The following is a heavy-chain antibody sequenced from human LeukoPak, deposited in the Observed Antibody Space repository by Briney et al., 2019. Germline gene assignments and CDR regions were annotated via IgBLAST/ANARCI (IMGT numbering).Heavy chain of an antibody. CDR3: ASKYYDLWSGRPIMYFDY. D-gene: IGHD3-3*01. V-gene: IGHV1-18*01. CDR2: ISAYNGVT. Sequence: ASVKVSCKTSGYIFTSYGISWVRQAPGQGLEWMGWISAYNGVTKYAQKLQGRVTLTTDTSTNTAYMELSSLRSEDTAVYYCASKYYDLWSGRPIMYFDYWGQGTLVTVSS. CDR1: GYIFTSYG. J-gene: IGHJ4*02.